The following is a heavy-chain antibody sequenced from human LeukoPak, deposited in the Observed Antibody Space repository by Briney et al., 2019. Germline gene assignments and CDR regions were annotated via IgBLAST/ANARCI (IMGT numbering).Heavy chain of an antibody. V-gene: IGHV3-23*01. CDR2: ISTSGGTT. J-gene: IGHJ4*02. CDR1: GFTFSSYA. CDR3: AKPPYSSSWAIDY. D-gene: IGHD6-13*01. Sequence: SGGSLRLSCAASGFTFSSYAMSWVRQAPGKGLEWVSAISTSGGTTYYADSVKGRFTISRDNSKNTLYLQMNSLRAEDTALYYCAKPPYSSSWAIDYWGQGTLVTVSS.